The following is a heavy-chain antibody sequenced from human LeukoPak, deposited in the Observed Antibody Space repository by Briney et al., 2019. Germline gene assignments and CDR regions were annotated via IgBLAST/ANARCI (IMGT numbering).Heavy chain of an antibody. D-gene: IGHD2-15*01. V-gene: IGHV3-7*04. CDR3: ARAYCSGGSCYLRY. CDR2: IKQDGSEK. Sequence: GRSLRLSCAASGFTFSSYEMNWVHQAPGKGLEWVANIKQDGSEKYYVDSVKGRFTISRDNAKNSLYLQMNSLRAEDTAVYYCARAYCSGGSCYLRYWGQGTLVTVSS. CDR1: GFTFSSYE. J-gene: IGHJ4*02.